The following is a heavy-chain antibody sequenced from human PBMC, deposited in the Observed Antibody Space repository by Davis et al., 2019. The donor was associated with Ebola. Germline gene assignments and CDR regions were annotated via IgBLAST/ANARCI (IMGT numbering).Heavy chain of an antibody. CDR3: ARSLLAYCGGDCPYYFDY. Sequence: GESLKISCAASGFTFSSYSMNWVRQAPGKGLEWVSYISSSSSTIYYADSVKGRFTISRDNAKNSLYLQMNSLRDEDTAVYYCARSLLAYCGGDCPYYFDYWGQGTLVTVSS. D-gene: IGHD2-21*02. J-gene: IGHJ4*02. CDR2: ISSSSSTI. V-gene: IGHV3-48*02. CDR1: GFTFSSYS.